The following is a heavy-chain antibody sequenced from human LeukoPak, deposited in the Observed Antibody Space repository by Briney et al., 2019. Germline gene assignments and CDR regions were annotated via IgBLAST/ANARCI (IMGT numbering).Heavy chain of an antibody. D-gene: IGHD5-18*01. J-gene: IGHJ4*02. CDR2: INRDGSAT. Sequence: GGSLRLSCVGSGFTFSNYWMHWVRQVPGKGLVWVSRINRDGSATSYADSVRGRFTSSRDNAKNTLYLQMNSLTAEDTAVYYCTRDDYSAMDYWGQGTLVTVSS. V-gene: IGHV3-74*01. CDR1: GFTFSNYW. CDR3: TRDDYSAMDY.